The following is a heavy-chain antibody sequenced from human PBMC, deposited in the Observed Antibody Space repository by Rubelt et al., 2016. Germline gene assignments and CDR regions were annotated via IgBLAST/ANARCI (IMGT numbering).Heavy chain of an antibody. V-gene: IGHV4-39*07. J-gene: IGHJ4*02. D-gene: IGHD2-2*01. CDR2: FSYSGST. CDR3: ARVVPAPISFDF. CDR1: GGSISSSNYY. Sequence: QLQLQESGPGLVKPSETLSLTCHVSGGSISSSNYYWGWIRKPPGKGLEWIGRFSYSGSTYYNPSLNSRATISVDTSNSQFTRELSSVNAADTAVYYCARVVPAPISFDFWGQGTLVTVSS.